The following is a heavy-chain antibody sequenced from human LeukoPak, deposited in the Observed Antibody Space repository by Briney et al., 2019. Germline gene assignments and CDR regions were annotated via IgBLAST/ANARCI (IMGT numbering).Heavy chain of an antibody. J-gene: IGHJ3*02. CDR3: ARGAYASAWYAFDI. Sequence: SETLTLTCSVSGGSVRNYYWNWIRQPPGKGLEWIGYVYYTGSSNSDPSLKSRVTMFVDTSKNQLSLRLSSVSALDTAVYYCARGAYASAWYAFDIWGPGTGVSVTS. V-gene: IGHV4-59*02. CDR2: VYYTGSS. CDR1: GGSVRNYY. D-gene: IGHD6-19*01.